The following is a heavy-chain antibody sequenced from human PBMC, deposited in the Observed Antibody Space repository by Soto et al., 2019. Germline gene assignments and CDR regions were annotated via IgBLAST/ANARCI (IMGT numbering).Heavy chain of an antibody. J-gene: IGHJ6*02. CDR3: ARVFSIAAAGSYGMYG. D-gene: IGHD6-13*01. Sequence: SETLSLTCTVSGGSISSGPSYWGWIRQPPGQGLEWVGCIYYLGNTYYNSSLKSRVVISVDKSKNQFSLKLSSVTAADTAVYYCARVFSIAAAGSYGMYGWGQGTTVTVSS. CDR1: GGSISSGPSY. CDR2: IYYLGNT. V-gene: IGHV4-39*01.